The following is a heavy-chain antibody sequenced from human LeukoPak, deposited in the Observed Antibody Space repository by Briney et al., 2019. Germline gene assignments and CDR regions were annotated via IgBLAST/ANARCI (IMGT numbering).Heavy chain of an antibody. J-gene: IGHJ4*02. CDR3: ARAGGSRGGHDY. Sequence: PSETLSLTCTVSGGSISSYYWSWIRQPPGKGLEWIGYIYYSGSTNYNPSLQSRVTMSVDTSRNQFSLKLNSVTAADTAVYYCARAGGSRGGHDYGGQGTLVTVSS. CDR2: IYYSGST. D-gene: IGHD2-15*01. CDR1: GGSISSYY. V-gene: IGHV4-59*01.